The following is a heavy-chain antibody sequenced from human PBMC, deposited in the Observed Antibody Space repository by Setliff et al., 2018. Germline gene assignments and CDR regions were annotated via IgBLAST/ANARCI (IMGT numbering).Heavy chain of an antibody. D-gene: IGHD3-3*01. V-gene: IGHV5-51*01. J-gene: IGHJ3*02. CDR3: ARQAISGSDAFDI. CDR2: IYPGDSDT. CDR1: GNTFTNYW. Sequence: GESLKISCKGSGNTFTNYWIGWVRQMPGKGLEWMGIIYPGDSDTRYSPSFQGQVTISADKSISIAYLQWSSLKASDTAMYYCARQAISGSDAFDIWGQGTLVTVSS.